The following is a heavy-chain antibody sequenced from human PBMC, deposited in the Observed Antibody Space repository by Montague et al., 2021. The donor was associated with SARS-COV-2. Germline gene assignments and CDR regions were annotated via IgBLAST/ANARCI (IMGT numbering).Heavy chain of an antibody. CDR1: DDSVSSGACC. CDR2: IYYSGNTYT. CDR3: ARGYFDSSGLVWIDP. J-gene: IGHJ5*02. D-gene: IGHD3-22*01. V-gene: IGHV4-61*08. Sequence: SETLSLTCTVSDDSVSSGACCWCWKRQPQGQGLEWIAYIYYSGNTYTKYNPSLESRVSISVDTSKNQFSLKLPSGSAADTAVYYCARGYFDSSGLVWIDPWGQGTLVIVSS.